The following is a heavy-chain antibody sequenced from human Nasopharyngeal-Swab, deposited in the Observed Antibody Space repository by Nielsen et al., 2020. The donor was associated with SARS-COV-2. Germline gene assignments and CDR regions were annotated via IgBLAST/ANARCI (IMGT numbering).Heavy chain of an antibody. J-gene: IGHJ3*02. D-gene: IGHD6-13*01. V-gene: IGHV1-2*06. CDR2: INPNSGGT. CDR3: ARGQFLAAAGRRDAFDI. CDR1: GYTFTGYS. Sequence: ASVKVSCKASGYTFTGYSMHWVRQAPGQGLEWMGRINPNSGGTNYAQKLQGRVTMTRDTSISTAYMELSRLRSDDTAVYYCARGQFLAAAGRRDAFDIWGQGTMVTVSS.